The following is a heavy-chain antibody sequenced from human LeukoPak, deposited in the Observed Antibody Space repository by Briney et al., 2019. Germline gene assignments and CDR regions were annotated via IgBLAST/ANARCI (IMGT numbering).Heavy chain of an antibody. Sequence: SETLSLTCTGSGGSIRSSSYSWGWIRQPPGKGLEWIGSIYYSGSTYYNPSLKSRVTISVDTSKNQFSLKLSSVTAADTAVYYCARHLFMGPSSLTMVRGVINIGNWFDPWGQGTLVTVSS. J-gene: IGHJ5*02. CDR3: ARHLFMGPSSLTMVRGVINIGNWFDP. V-gene: IGHV4-39*01. CDR1: GGSIRSSSYS. CDR2: IYYSGST. D-gene: IGHD3-10*01.